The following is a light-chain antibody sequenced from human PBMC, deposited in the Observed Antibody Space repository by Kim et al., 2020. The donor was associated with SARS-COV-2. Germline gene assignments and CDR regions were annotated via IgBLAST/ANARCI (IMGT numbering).Light chain of an antibody. CDR3: QQNDAFPIT. Sequence: ASVGDRATITCQATQVIRKFLNWAQRRTGKAPQLLSYNVSNLQTGVPSRFSGSGYGTEFTLTISSLQPEEFATYYCQQNDAFPITFGQGTRLEIK. V-gene: IGKV1-33*01. CDR2: NVS. CDR1: QVIRKF. J-gene: IGKJ5*01.